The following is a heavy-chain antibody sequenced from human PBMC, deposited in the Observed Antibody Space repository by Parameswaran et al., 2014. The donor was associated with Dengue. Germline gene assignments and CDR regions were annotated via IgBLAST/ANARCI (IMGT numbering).Heavy chain of an antibody. V-gene: IGHV4-39*07. Sequence: WIRQPPGKGLEWIGSIYYSGSTYYNPSLKSRVTISVDTSKNQFSLKLSSVTAADTAMYYCARTLYHYDSSVRYNWFDPWGQGTLVTVSS. D-gene: IGHD3-22*01. CDR3: ARTLYHYDSSVRYNWFDP. J-gene: IGHJ5*02. CDR2: IYYSGST.